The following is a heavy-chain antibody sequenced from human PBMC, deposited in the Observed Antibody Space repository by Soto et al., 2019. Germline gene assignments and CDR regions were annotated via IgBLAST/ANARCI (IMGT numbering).Heavy chain of an antibody. D-gene: IGHD1-26*01. J-gene: IGHJ4*02. CDR1: GYTFTSYG. CDR2: ITPFSGDV. CDR3: ASGGAGSGPFTWELPDH. V-gene: IGHV1-8*03. Sequence: ASVKVSCKASGYTFTSYGISWVRQAPGQGLEWMGWITPFSGDVHYAQKFQERVTITRDRSINTAYMQMSSLRSEDTAMYFCASGGAGSGPFTWELPDHWGQGTLVTVSS.